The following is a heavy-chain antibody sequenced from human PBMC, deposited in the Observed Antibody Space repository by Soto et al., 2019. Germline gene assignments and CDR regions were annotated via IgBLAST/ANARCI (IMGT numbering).Heavy chain of an antibody. CDR2: IYNSGST. CDR1: GDSISSNY. D-gene: IGHD6-6*01. J-gene: IGHJ4*02. CDR3: VRGEPWHLVDY. Sequence: SETLSLTGTVSGDSISSNYWSWIRQPPGERLERIGYIYNSGSTNYNPSLNSRATMAVDTSKNQFSLKVRSVPAADTAVYYRVRGEPWHLVDYWGPGTLVTVSS. V-gene: IGHV4-59*01.